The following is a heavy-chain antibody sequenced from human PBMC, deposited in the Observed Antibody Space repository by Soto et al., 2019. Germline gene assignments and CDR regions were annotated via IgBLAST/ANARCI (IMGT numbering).Heavy chain of an antibody. J-gene: IGHJ4*02. CDR3: ASMRRGIAVGGHHFDY. CDR2: ITPFNGNT. Sequence: SVKVSCKASGYTFTYRYLRWVRQAPGQALEWMGWITPFNGNTNYAQKFQDRVTITRDRSMSTAYMELSSLRSEDTAMYYCASMRRGIAVGGHHFDYWGQGTLVTVSS. V-gene: IGHV1-45*02. D-gene: IGHD6-19*01. CDR1: GYTFTYRY.